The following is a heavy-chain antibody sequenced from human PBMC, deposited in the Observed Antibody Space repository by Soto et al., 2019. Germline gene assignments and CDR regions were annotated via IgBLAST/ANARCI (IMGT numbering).Heavy chain of an antibody. J-gene: IGHJ6*02. V-gene: IGHV3-30*18. CDR1: GFTFSSYG. CDR3: AKEDTVVPYYYYYGMDV. CDR2: ISYDGSNK. D-gene: IGHD2-15*01. Sequence: QVQLVESGGGVVQPGRSLRLSCAASGFTFSSYGMHWVRQAPGKGLEWVAVISYDGSNKYYADSVKGRFTISRDNSKKTLYLQMNSLRAEDTAVYYCAKEDTVVPYYYYYGMDVWGQGTTVTVSS.